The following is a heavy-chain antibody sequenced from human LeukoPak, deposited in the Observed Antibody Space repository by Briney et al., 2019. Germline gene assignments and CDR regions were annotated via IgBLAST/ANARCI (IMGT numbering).Heavy chain of an antibody. CDR2: IYTSGST. J-gene: IGHJ6*03. Sequence: SETLSLTCTVSGGSISSYYWSWIRQPPGKGLEWIGYIYTSGSTNYNPSLKSRVTISVDTSKNQFSLKLSSVTAADTAVYYCARHRASYYDFWARHMDVWGKGTTVTVSS. D-gene: IGHD3-3*01. CDR3: ARHRASYYDFWARHMDV. CDR1: GGSISSYY. V-gene: IGHV4-4*09.